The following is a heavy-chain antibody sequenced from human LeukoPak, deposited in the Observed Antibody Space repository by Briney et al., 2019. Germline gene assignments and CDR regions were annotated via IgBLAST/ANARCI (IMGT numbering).Heavy chain of an antibody. V-gene: IGHV3-48*04. CDR2: ISTSSSTI. CDR3: ARAWGNDYDLNY. D-gene: IGHD3-3*01. Sequence: GGSLRLSCAASGFIFSNYGMHWVRQAPGKGLEWVSHISTSSSTIYYADSVKGRFTISRDNAKNSLYLQMNSLRAEDTAVYYCARAWGNDYDLNYWGQGTLVTVSS. J-gene: IGHJ4*02. CDR1: GFIFSNYG.